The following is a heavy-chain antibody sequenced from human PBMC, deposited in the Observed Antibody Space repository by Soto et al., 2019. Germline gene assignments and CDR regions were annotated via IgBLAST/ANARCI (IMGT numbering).Heavy chain of an antibody. D-gene: IGHD3-10*01. Sequence: QVQLVEAGGGVVQPGRSLRLSCAASGFTFSSYGMHWVRQAPGKGLEWVAVIWYDGSNKYYADSVKGRFTISRDNSKNTLYLQMNRLRAEDTAVYYCAMDTARAMVRIYYGMDVWGQGTTVTVSS. V-gene: IGHV3-33*01. CDR2: IWYDGSNK. J-gene: IGHJ6*02. CDR3: AMDTARAMVRIYYGMDV. CDR1: GFTFSSYG.